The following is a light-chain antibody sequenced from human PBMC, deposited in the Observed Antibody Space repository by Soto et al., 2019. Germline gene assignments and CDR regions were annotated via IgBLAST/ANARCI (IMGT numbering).Light chain of an antibody. CDR3: QQYNDYWT. CDR2: KAS. CDR1: QSINIW. V-gene: IGKV1-5*03. Sequence: DTQMTQSPSTLSASVGNRVTFPGRASQSINIWMAWYQRKPGRAPKLLIYKASTLESGVPSRFSGSGSGTEFTLTISSLQPDDFATYYCQQYNDYWTFSQGTKVDIK. J-gene: IGKJ1*01.